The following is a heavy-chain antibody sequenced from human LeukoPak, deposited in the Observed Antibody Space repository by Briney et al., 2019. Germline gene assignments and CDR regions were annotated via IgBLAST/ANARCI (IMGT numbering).Heavy chain of an antibody. CDR3: ARGLLVVIAPVLGY. J-gene: IGHJ4*02. Sequence: GRSLRLSCAASGFTFSSYAKHWVRQAPGKGLEWVAVISYDGSNKYYADSVRGRFTISRDNSKNTLYLQMNSLRAEDTAVYYCARGLLVVIAPVLGYWGQGTLVTVSS. D-gene: IGHD2-21*01. CDR2: ISYDGSNK. V-gene: IGHV3-30-3*01. CDR1: GFTFSSYA.